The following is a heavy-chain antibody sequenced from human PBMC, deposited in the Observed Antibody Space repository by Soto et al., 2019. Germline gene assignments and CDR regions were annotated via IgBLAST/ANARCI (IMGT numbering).Heavy chain of an antibody. CDR2: IIPIFGTA. CDR1: GGTFSSYA. J-gene: IGHJ4*02. D-gene: IGHD3-10*01. CDR3: ARARSYYGSGSYYNHFDY. Sequence: VQLVQSGAEVKKPGSSVKVSCKASGGTFSSYAISWVRQAPGQGLEWMGGIIPIFGTANYAQKFQGRVTITADESTSTAYMELSSLRSEDTAVYYCARARSYYGSGSYYNHFDYWGQGTLVTVSS. V-gene: IGHV1-69*01.